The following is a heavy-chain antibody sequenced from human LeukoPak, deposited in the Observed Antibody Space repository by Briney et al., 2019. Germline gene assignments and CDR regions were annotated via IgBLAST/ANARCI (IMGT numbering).Heavy chain of an antibody. Sequence: SGPTLVKPTQTLTLSCTFSGFSLSTSGVGVGWIRQPPGKALEWPALIYWNDDKRYSPALKRRLTVTKDTSKNQMVLTMTNMDPVDTATYSCAHTPDHILTGNNWFDPWGQGTLVTVSS. CDR1: GFSLSTSGVG. V-gene: IGHV2-5*01. D-gene: IGHD3-9*01. CDR3: AHTPDHILTGNNWFDP. J-gene: IGHJ5*02. CDR2: IYWNDDK.